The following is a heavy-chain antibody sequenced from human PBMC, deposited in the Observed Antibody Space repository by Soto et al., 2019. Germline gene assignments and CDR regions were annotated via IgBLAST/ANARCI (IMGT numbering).Heavy chain of an antibody. J-gene: IGHJ4*02. CDR3: TRGGDPYKTGH. CDR2: FHYSGST. Sequence: SETLSLTCAVSGGAISSGGYSWSWIRQPPGKGLKWIGYFHYSGSTNYNPSLKGRVTMSVDTSKNQFSLKLTSVNTADTAIYYCTRGGDPYKTGHWGQGTLVTVSS. CDR1: GGAISSGGYS. D-gene: IGHD2-21*01. V-gene: IGHV4-61*08.